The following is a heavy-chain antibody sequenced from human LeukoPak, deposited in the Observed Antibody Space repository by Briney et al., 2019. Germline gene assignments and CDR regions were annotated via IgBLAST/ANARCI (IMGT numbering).Heavy chain of an antibody. J-gene: IGHJ5*02. V-gene: IGHV1-69*13. CDR2: IIPIFGTA. CDR3: AREDYGDYEAQP. Sequence: GASVKVSCKASGGTFSSYAISWVRQAPGQGLEWMGGIIPIFGTANHAQKFQGRVTITADESTSTAYMELSSLRSEDTAVYYCAREDYGDYEAQPWGQGTLVAVSS. CDR1: GGTFSSYA. D-gene: IGHD4-17*01.